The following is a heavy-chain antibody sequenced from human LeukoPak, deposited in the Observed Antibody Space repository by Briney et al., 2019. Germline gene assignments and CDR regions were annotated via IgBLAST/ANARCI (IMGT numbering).Heavy chain of an antibody. CDR2: ISHSGSI. CDR3: ARIRNYGGI. J-gene: IGHJ3*02. D-gene: IGHD4-23*01. V-gene: IGHV4-34*01. Sequence: SETLSLTRAVYGGSLSGYYWSWIRQPPGKGLEWIGEISHSGSINYNPSLKSRVTISVDPSKNQFSLNLNSVTAADTAVYYCARIRNYGGIWGQGTMVTVS. CDR1: GGSLSGYY.